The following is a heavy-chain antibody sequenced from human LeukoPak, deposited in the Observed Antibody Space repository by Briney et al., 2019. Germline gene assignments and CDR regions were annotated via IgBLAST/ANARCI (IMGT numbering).Heavy chain of an antibody. Sequence: SETPSLTCTVSGDSISTSGYYWSWIRQHPGTGLEWIAYIHYIGNTYYNPSLESRVTMSVDTSSNQFSLNVASVTAADTAVYYCARVRDDYFFDYWGQGILVTVSS. CDR3: ARVRDDYFFDY. J-gene: IGHJ4*02. D-gene: IGHD3-3*01. CDR2: IHYIGNT. V-gene: IGHV4-31*03. CDR1: GDSISTSGYY.